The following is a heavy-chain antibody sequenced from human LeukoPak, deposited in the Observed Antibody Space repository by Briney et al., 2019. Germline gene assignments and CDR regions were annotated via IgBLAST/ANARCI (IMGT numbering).Heavy chain of an antibody. V-gene: IGHV3-21*01. D-gene: IGHD6-6*01. J-gene: IGHJ3*02. CDR1: GFIFSDYS. CDR2: ISSSSSYI. Sequence: GGSLRLSCVASGFIFSDYSMDWVRQAPGKGLEWVSSISSSSSYIYYADSVKGRFTISRDNAKNSLYLQMNSLRAEDTAVYYCARDASSSTSGGDAFDIWGQGTMVTVSS. CDR3: ARDASSSTSGGDAFDI.